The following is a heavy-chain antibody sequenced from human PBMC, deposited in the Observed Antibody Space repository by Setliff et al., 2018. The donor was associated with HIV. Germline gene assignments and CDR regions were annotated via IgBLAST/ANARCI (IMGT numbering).Heavy chain of an antibody. CDR1: GYTFISYA. Sequence: ASVKVSCKASGYTFISYAMHWVRQAPGQRLEWMGWINAGNGNTKYSQKFQGRVTITRDTSAYTAYMELSSLRSEDTAVYYCAREGTPVYYYDRSENAFDIWGQGTMVTVSS. V-gene: IGHV1-3*01. D-gene: IGHD3-22*01. J-gene: IGHJ3*02. CDR2: INAGNGNT. CDR3: AREGTPVYYYDRSENAFDI.